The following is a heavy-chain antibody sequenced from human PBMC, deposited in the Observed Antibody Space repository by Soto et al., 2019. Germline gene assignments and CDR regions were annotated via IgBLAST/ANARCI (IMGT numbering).Heavy chain of an antibody. CDR2: IYYSGST. V-gene: IGHV4-39*01. D-gene: IGHD3-22*01. CDR1: GGSISSSSYY. Sequence: PSETLSLTCTVSGGSISSSSYYWGWIRQPPGKGLEWIGSIYYSGSTYYNPPLKSRVAISVDTSKNQFSLKLRSVTAADTAVYYCASLYYYDSRRFYWGQGTLVTVSS. CDR3: ASLYYYDSRRFY. J-gene: IGHJ1*01.